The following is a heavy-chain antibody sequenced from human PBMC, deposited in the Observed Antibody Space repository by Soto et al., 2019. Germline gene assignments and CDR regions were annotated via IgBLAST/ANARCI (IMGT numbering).Heavy chain of an antibody. CDR1: GYSFVHFG. V-gene: IGHV1-18*01. D-gene: IGHD3-9*01. CDR2: ISGYNGNR. J-gene: IGHJ4*02. Sequence: QVQLVQSGGEVKKTGASVKVSCKASGYSFVHFGISWVRQAPGQGLEWMGWISGYNGNRNYVEKFQDRVTMTTDTATRTAYMEMTSLTSDDTAVYYCVRVPGGLTGASLEFWGQGTLVTVSS. CDR3: VRVPGGLTGASLEF.